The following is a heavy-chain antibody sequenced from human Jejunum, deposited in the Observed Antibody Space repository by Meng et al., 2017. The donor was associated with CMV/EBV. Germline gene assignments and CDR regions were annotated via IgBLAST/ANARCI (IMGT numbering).Heavy chain of an antibody. Sequence: ISSYFWTWVRQPPGKGLEWIGYVYYSGTTTYNPSLRSRVAISIDTSKNQFSLKVNSLTAADTAVYYCARVPAELGSTSDYYYFDSWGQGTLVTVSS. D-gene: IGHD6-25*01. CDR2: VYYSGTT. V-gene: IGHV4-59*01. CDR3: ARVPAELGSTSDYYYFDS. J-gene: IGHJ4*02. CDR1: ISSYF.